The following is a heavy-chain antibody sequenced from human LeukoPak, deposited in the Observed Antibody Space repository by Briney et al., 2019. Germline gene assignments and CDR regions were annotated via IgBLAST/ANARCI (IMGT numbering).Heavy chain of an antibody. J-gene: IGHJ2*01. D-gene: IGHD3-16*02. CDR3: ASGSSGYWYFDL. CDR2: IYYSGST. V-gene: IGHV4-61*05. Sequence: SETLSLTCTVSGGSISSSSYYWGWIRQPPGKGLEWIGYIYYSGSTNYNPSLKSRVTISVDTSKNQFSLKLSSVTAADTAVYYCASGSSGYWYFDLWGRGTLVTVSS. CDR1: GGSISSSSYY.